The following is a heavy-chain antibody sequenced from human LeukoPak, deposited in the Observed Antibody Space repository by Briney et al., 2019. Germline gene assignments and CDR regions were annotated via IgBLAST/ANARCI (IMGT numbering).Heavy chain of an antibody. J-gene: IGHJ4*02. Sequence: PSETLSLTCAVYGGSFSGYYWSWIRQPPGKGLEWIGEINHSGSTNYNPSLRSRVTISVDTSKNQFSLKLSSVTAADTAVYYCARGPPRGITFGGVIVMRGCFDYWGQGTLVTVSS. CDR1: GGSFSGYY. D-gene: IGHD3-16*02. CDR2: INHSGST. V-gene: IGHV4-34*01. CDR3: ARGPPRGITFGGVIVMRGCFDY.